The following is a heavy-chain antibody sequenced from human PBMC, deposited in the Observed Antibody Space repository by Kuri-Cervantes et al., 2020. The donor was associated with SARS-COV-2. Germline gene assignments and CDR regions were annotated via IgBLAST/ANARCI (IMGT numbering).Heavy chain of an antibody. V-gene: IGHV4-59*08. J-gene: IGHJ3*02. CDR2: IYYSGST. CDR1: GGSISSYY. CDR3: ARHIPYYDFWSGYYDAFDI. D-gene: IGHD3-3*01. Sequence: SETLSLTCTVSGGSISSYYWSWIRQPPGKGLEWIGYIYYSGSTNYNPSLKSGVTISVDTSKNQFSLKLSSVTAADTAVYYCARHIPYYDFWSGYYDAFDIWGQGTMVTVSS.